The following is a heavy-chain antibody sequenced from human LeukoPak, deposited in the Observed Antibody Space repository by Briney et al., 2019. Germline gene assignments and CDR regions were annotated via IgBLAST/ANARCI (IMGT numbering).Heavy chain of an antibody. CDR1: GVSISSYY. J-gene: IGHJ4*02. CDR3: ARGGSRDGYNRPLDY. D-gene: IGHD5-24*01. Sequence: PSETLSLTCTVSGVSISSYYWSWIRQPPGKGLEWIGYIYYSGNTNYSPSLKSRVTTSVDTSKNQFSLKLSSVTAADTAVYYCARGGSRDGYNRPLDYWGQGTLVTVSS. CDR2: IYYSGNT. V-gene: IGHV4-59*01.